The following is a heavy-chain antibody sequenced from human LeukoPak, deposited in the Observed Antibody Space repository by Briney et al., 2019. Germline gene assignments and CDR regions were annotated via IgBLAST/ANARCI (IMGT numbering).Heavy chain of an antibody. J-gene: IGHJ4*02. CDR1: GFTFSTYA. D-gene: IGHD1-26*01. Sequence: GGSLRLSCAASGFTFSTYAMSWVRQAPGKGLEWVSTIIDSGNSIYYADSVEGRFTISRDNSKDTLYLQMDSLRAGDTAVYYCAKDPIFSGSYGVFDSWGQGTLVTVSS. CDR2: IIDSGNSI. CDR3: AKDPIFSGSYGVFDS. V-gene: IGHV3-23*01.